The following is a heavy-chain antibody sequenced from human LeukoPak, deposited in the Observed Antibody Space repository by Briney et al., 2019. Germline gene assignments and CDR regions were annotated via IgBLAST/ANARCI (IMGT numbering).Heavy chain of an antibody. CDR2: INHSGST. V-gene: IGHV4-34*01. CDR3: ARNPKYYYDSSGTNAFDI. D-gene: IGHD3-22*01. CDR1: GGSFSGYY. J-gene: IGHJ3*02. Sequence: SETLSLTCAVYGGSFSGYYWSWIRQPPGKGLEWIGEINHSGSTNYNQSLKSRVTMSVDTSKNQFSLKLSSVTAADTAVYYCARNPKYYYDSSGTNAFDIWGQGTMVTVSS.